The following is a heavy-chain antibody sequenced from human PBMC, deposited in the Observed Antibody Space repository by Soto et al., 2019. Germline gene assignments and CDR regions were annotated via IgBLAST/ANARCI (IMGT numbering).Heavy chain of an antibody. CDR1: GFTVSSNY. D-gene: IGHD6-13*01. V-gene: IGHV3-66*01. CDR3: ARDGPSRSRYYFDY. Sequence: GGSLRLSCAASGFTVSSNYMNWVRQAPGKGLKWVSIIYGAASTYYANYEKGRFTISRDNSKNTLYLQMNSLRAEDTAVYYCARDGPSRSRYYFDYWGQGTLVTVSS. CDR2: IYGAAST. J-gene: IGHJ4*02.